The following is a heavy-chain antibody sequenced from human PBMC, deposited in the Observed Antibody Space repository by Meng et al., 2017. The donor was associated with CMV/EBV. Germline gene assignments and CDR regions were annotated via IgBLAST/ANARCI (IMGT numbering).Heavy chain of an antibody. CDR1: GFSFSTSW. CDR3: ARTQHLRFDCFNV. J-gene: IGHJ3*01. CDR2: IKQDGSEK. D-gene: IGHD5-12*01. V-gene: IGHV3-7*01. Sequence: GESLKISCSASGFSFSTSWMSWVRQAPGKGLEWVANIKQDGSEKYYLDSVKGRFTISRDTAKSSLYLEMNSLRAEDTAMYYCARTQHLRFDCFNVWGQGTMVTVS.